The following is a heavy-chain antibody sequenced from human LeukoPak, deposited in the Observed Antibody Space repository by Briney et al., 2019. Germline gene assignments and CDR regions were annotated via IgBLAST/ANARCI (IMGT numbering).Heavy chain of an antibody. J-gene: IGHJ4*02. CDR2: INSDGSWT. D-gene: IGHD2/OR15-2a*01. Sequence: GGSLRLSCAASGNYWMHWVRQAPGKGLVWVSHINSDGSWTSYADSVKGRFTISKDNAKNTVYLQMNSLRAEDTAAYYCVSFYETYWGRGTLVTVSS. CDR1: GNYW. V-gene: IGHV3-74*01. CDR3: VSFYETY.